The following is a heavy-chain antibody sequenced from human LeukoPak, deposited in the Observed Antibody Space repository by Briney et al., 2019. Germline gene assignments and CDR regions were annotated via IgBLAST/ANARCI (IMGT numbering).Heavy chain of an antibody. Sequence: SQTLSLTCTVSGGSISSGDYYWSWIRQPPGKGLEWIGYIYYSGSTYYNPSLKSRVTISVDTSKNQFSLKLSSVTAADTAVYYCARVGCSSTSCYYYYYYYMDVWGKGTTVTVSS. CDR2: IYYSGST. V-gene: IGHV4-30-4*08. J-gene: IGHJ6*03. CDR3: ARVGCSSTSCYYYYYYYMDV. D-gene: IGHD2-2*01. CDR1: GGSISSGDYY.